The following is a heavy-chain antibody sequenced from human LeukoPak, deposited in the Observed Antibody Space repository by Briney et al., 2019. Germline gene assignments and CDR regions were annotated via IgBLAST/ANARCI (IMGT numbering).Heavy chain of an antibody. CDR3: AKKDIDNPPPLDY. J-gene: IGHJ4*02. V-gene: IGHV3-30*18. CDR1: GFTFSSYG. CDR2: ISYDGSNK. D-gene: IGHD1-1*01. Sequence: GRSLRLSCAASGFTFSSYGMHWVRQAPGKGLEWVAVISYDGSNKYYADSVKGRFTISRDNSKNTLYLQMNSLRAEDTAVYYCAKKDIDNPPPLDYWGQGTLVTVSS.